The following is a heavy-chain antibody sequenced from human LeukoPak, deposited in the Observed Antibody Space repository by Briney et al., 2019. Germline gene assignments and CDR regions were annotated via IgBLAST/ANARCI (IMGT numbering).Heavy chain of an antibody. V-gene: IGHV1-2*02. J-gene: IGHJ6*03. CDR3: ARAVVDILTGYYRYYYYMDV. Sequence: ASVKVSCKASGYTFTGYYMHWVRQAPGHGLEWMGWINLNSGGTNYAQKFQGSVTMTRDTSISTAYMELSRLRSDDTAVYYCARAVVDILTGYYRYYYYMDVWGKGTTVTISS. CDR2: INLNSGGT. D-gene: IGHD3-9*01. CDR1: GYTFTGYY.